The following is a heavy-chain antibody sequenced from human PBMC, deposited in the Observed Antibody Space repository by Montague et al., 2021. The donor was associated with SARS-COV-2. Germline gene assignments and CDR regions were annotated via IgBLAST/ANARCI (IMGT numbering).Heavy chain of an antibody. CDR2: IYYSGST. Sequence: SETLSLTCAVSGGSISSSSYYWGWIRQPPGKGLEWIGSIYYSGSTYYNPSLKSRVTISVDTSKNQFSLKLSSVTAADTAVYYCARLVETHYYYGMDVWGQGTMVTVSS. CDR1: GGSISSSSYY. V-gene: IGHV4-39*01. CDR3: ARLVETHYYYGMDV. D-gene: IGHD4-23*01. J-gene: IGHJ6*02.